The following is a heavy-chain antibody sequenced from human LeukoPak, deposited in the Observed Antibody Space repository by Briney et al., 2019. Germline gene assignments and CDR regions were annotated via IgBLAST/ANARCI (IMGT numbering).Heavy chain of an antibody. J-gene: IGHJ4*02. D-gene: IGHD1-14*01. CDR1: GFTFGGNG. CDR2: IAYDGSRA. CDR3: TRYNNDHFDY. Sequence: PGGSLRLSCAGSGFTFGGNGMHWFRQTPAKGLEWVAVIAYDGSRAFYADSVKGRFTIYRDNSKNTMSVQTDDLRAEDTAVYYCTRYNNDHFDYWGQGTLVTVSS. V-gene: IGHV3-33*01.